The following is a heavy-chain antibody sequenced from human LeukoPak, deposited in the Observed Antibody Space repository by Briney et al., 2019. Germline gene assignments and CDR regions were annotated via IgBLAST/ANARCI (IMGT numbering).Heavy chain of an antibody. CDR2: IYYSGST. V-gene: IGHV4-39*07. J-gene: IGHJ2*01. Sequence: SETLSLTCTVSGGSISSSSYYWGCIRQPPGKGLECIGSIYYSGSTYYNPSLKSRVTISVDTSKHQFSLKLSSVTAADTAVYYCARGGLEWLSKDWYFDLWGRGTLVTVSS. CDR3: ARGGLEWLSKDWYFDL. CDR1: GGSISSSSYY. D-gene: IGHD3-9*01.